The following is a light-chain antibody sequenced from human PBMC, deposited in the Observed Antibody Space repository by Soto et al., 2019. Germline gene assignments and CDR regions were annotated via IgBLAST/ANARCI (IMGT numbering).Light chain of an antibody. V-gene: IGLV1-44*01. CDR3: AAWDDSLNGFYV. Sequence: QPVLTQPPSASGTPGQRVTISCSGGSSNIGTNSVNWYQQLPGRAPKLLIYNNDLRPSGVPDRFSGSKSGTSASLAISGHQSEDEADYYCAAWDDSLNGFYVFGIGTKVTVL. J-gene: IGLJ1*01. CDR1: SSNIGTNS. CDR2: NND.